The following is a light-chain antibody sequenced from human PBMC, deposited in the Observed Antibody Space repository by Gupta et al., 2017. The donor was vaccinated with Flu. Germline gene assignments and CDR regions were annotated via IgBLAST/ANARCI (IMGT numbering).Light chain of an antibody. CDR2: WAS. Sequence: DIVMTQSPYSLAVSLGERATINCKSSQSGLYSSKNKNYLAWYQQKPGQPPKLLIYWASTRESGVPDRFSGSGSGTDFTLTISSRQAEDVAVYYCQQYYSTPLTFGRGTKVEIK. J-gene: IGKJ4*01. CDR3: QQYYSTPLT. V-gene: IGKV4-1*01. CDR1: QSGLYSSKNKNY.